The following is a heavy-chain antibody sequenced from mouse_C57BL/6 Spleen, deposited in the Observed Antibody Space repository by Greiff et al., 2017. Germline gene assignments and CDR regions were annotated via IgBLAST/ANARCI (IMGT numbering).Heavy chain of an antibody. J-gene: IGHJ4*01. CDR3: ARSPNYAMDY. Sequence: QVQLQQSGAELVRPGSSVKLSCKASGYTFTSYWMHWVKQRPIQGLEWIGNIDPSDSETHYNQKFKDKATLTVDKSYSTASMQLSSLTSDDSAVYYCARSPNYAMDYWGQGTSVTVSS. V-gene: IGHV1-52*01. CDR1: GYTFTSYW. CDR2: IDPSDSET.